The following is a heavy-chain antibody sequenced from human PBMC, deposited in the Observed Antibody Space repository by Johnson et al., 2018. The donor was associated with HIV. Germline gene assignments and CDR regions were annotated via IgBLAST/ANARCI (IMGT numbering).Heavy chain of an antibody. Sequence: QVQLVESGGGAVQPGRSLRLSCAASGFTFSSYGMHWVRQAPGKGLEWVAVISYDGKSTYYADSVKGRFTISRDNSKNTLYLQMNSLRAEDTAVYYCAPLGDAFDIWGQGTMVTVSS. CDR1: GFTFSSYG. D-gene: IGHD7-27*01. J-gene: IGHJ3*02. CDR3: APLGDAFDI. V-gene: IGHV3-30*03. CDR2: ISYDGKST.